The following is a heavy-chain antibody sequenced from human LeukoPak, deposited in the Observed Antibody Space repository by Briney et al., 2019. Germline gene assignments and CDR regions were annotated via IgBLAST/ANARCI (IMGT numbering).Heavy chain of an antibody. CDR2: INPNSGGT. J-gene: IGHJ4*02. D-gene: IGHD3-9*01. CDR3: ARADYDILTGML. CDR1: GYTFTGYY. Sequence: ASVTVSFKASGYTFTGYYMHWVRQAPGQGLEWMGWINPNSGGTNYAQKFQGRVTMTRDTSISTAYMELSRPRSDDTAVYYCARADYDILTGMLWGQGTLVTVSS. V-gene: IGHV1-2*02.